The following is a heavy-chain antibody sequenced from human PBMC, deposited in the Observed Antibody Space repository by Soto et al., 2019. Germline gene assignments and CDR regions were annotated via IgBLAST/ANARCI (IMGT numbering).Heavy chain of an antibody. CDR1: GGSISSGDYY. CDR2: IYYSGST. Sequence: KTSETLSLTCTVSGGSISSGDYYWSWIRQPPGKGLEWIGYIYYSGSTYYNPSLKSRVTISVDTSKNQFSPKPSSVTAADTAVYYCARARRYDSSGDQDAFDIWGQGTMVTVSS. D-gene: IGHD3-22*01. V-gene: IGHV4-30-4*01. J-gene: IGHJ3*02. CDR3: ARARRYDSSGDQDAFDI.